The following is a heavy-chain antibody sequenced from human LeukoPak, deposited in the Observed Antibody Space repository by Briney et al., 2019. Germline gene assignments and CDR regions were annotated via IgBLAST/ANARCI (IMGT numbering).Heavy chain of an antibody. CDR1: GYTFSSTG. Sequence: PGGSLRLSCAASGYTFSSTGMHWVRQASGKGLERVAVVTYDGSNKYYADSVKGRFTVSRDNSKNTLYLQMNSLRAEDTALYYCAKGHYYGDYAYWGQGTLVTVSS. V-gene: IGHV3-30*18. CDR2: VTYDGSNK. J-gene: IGHJ4*02. CDR3: AKGHYYGDYAY. D-gene: IGHD4-17*01.